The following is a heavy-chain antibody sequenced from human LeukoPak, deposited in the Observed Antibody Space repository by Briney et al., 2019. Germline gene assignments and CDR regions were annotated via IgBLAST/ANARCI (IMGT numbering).Heavy chain of an antibody. CDR3: ARGRGSSWYYFDY. J-gene: IGHJ4*02. CDR2: INPNNGGT. V-gene: IGHV1-18*01. CDR1: GYTFTSYG. Sequence: GASVKVSCKASGYTFTSYGISWVRQAPGQGLEWMGWINPNNGGTNYAQKFQGRVTMTEDTSTDTAYMELSSLRSEDTAVYYCARGRGSSWYYFDYWGQGTLVTVSS. D-gene: IGHD6-13*01.